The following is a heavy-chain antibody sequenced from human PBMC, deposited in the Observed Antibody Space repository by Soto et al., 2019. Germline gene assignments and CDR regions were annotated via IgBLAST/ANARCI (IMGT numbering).Heavy chain of an antibody. D-gene: IGHD3-22*01. CDR1: GFTVSNAC. V-gene: IGHV3-15*01. CDR2: IKSKTDGGTT. CDR3: TTKLYYYDSSGYSQFDY. Sequence: GSLRLSCAASGFTVSNACMSWVRQAPGKGLEWVGRIKSKTDGGTTDYAAPVKGRFTISRDDSKNTLYLQMNSLKTEDTAVYYCTTKLYYYDSSGYSQFDYWGQGTLVTVSS. J-gene: IGHJ4*02.